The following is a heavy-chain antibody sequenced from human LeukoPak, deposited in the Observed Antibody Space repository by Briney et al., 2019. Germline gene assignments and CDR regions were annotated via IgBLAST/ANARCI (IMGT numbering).Heavy chain of an antibody. V-gene: IGHV4-4*02. J-gene: IGHJ4*02. Sequence: SGTLSLTCAVSGDSISSSNWWSWVRQPPGKGLEWIGEIYHSGSTNYNPSLKSRVTISVDKSKNQFSLKLSSVTAADTAVYYCARVRGPIAAAGYFDYWGQGTLVTVSS. CDR1: GDSISSSNW. D-gene: IGHD6-13*01. CDR2: IYHSGST. CDR3: ARVRGPIAAAGYFDY.